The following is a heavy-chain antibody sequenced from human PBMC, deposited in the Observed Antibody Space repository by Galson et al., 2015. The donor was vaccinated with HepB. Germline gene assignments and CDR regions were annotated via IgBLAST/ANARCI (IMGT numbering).Heavy chain of an antibody. CDR2: ISNDGKTI. J-gene: IGHJ4*02. V-gene: IGHV3-74*01. Sequence: SLRLSCAASGFSFSTYWLHLVRQAPGRGLMWVSGISNDGKTIRTADSVKGRFTISRDNAKNTVYLQMNSPRTEDTAVYYCARGSGYYYFDYWGQGTLVTVSS. D-gene: IGHD3-3*01. CDR3: ARGSGYYYFDY. CDR1: GFSFSTYW.